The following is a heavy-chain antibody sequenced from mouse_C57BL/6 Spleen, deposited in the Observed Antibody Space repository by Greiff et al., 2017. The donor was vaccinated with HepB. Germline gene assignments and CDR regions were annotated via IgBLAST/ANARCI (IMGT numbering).Heavy chain of an antibody. D-gene: IGHD2-3*01. Sequence: QVQLQQPGTELVKPGASVKLSCKASGYTFTSYWMHWVKQRPGQGLEWIGNINPSNGGTNYNEKFKSKATLTVDKSSSTAYMQLSSLTSEDSAVYYCARIDDGTRGIFYYAMDYWGQGTSVTVSS. CDR2: INPSNGGT. J-gene: IGHJ4*01. CDR1: GYTFTSYW. CDR3: ARIDDGTRGIFYYAMDY. V-gene: IGHV1-53*01.